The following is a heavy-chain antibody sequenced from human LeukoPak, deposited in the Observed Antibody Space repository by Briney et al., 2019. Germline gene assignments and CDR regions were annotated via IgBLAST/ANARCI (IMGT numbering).Heavy chain of an antibody. Sequence: SVKVSCKASGYTFASYDINWVRQATGQGLEWMGRIIPILGIANYAQKFQGRVTITADKSTSTAYMELSSLRSEDTAVYYCARDLCSGGSCYPSGYFDYWGQGTLVTVSS. CDR1: GYTFASYD. CDR2: IIPILGIA. V-gene: IGHV1-69*04. D-gene: IGHD2-15*01. J-gene: IGHJ4*02. CDR3: ARDLCSGGSCYPSGYFDY.